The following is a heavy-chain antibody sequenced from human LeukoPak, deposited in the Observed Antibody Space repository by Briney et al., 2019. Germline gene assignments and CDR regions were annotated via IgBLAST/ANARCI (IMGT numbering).Heavy chain of an antibody. CDR3: ARNGYLAVDY. CDR2: IYYSGST. J-gene: IGHJ4*02. V-gene: IGHV4-39*07. D-gene: IGHD2-15*01. CDR1: GGSISNSRDY. Sequence: SETLSLTCTVSGGSISNSRDYWAWIRQPPGKGLEWIANIYYSGSTYYSPSLKSRVTISVDTSKNQFSLKVSSVTAADTAVYYCARNGYLAVDYWGQGTLVTVSS.